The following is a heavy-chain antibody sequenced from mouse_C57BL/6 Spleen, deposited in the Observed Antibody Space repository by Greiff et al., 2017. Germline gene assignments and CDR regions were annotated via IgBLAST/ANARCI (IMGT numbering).Heavy chain of an antibody. J-gene: IGHJ2*01. D-gene: IGHD4-1*02. CDR3: ARRGQLVSFAY. CDR2: IFPGSGST. V-gene: IGHV1-9*01. CDR1: GYTFTGYW. Sequence: VQLQQSGAELMKPGASVKISCKASGYTFTGYWIEWVKQRPGHGLEWIGEIFPGSGSTNYNEKFKGKATLTADTSSIAAYMQLSSLTTEDSACYYCARRGQLVSFAYWGQGTTLTVS.